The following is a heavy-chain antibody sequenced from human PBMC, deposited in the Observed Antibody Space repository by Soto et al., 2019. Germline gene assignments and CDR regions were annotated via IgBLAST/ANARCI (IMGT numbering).Heavy chain of an antibody. V-gene: IGHV1-69*01. CDR1: GGTFRSYA. J-gene: IGHJ4*02. CDR2: IIPIFGTA. Sequence: ASVKVSCKASGGTFRSYAISWVRQAPGQGLEWMGGIIPIFGTANYAQKFQGRVTITADESTSTAYMELSSLRSEDTAVYYCAREGSYSAYNFAHGIQLWSFDFWGQGALVTVSS. D-gene: IGHD5-12*01. CDR3: AREGSYSAYNFAHGIQLWSFDF.